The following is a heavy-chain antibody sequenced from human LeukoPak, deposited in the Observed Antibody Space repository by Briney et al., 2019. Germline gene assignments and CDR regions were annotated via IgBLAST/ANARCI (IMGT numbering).Heavy chain of an antibody. CDR2: INAGNGNT. CDR3: ARVNRFGIAAY. CDR1: GYTFTSYA. V-gene: IGHV1-3*01. J-gene: IGHJ4*02. D-gene: IGHD6-13*01. Sequence: ASVKVSCKAFGYTFTSYAMHWVRQAPGQRLEWMGWINAGNGNTKYSQKFQGRVTITRDTSASAAYMELSSLRSEDTAVYYCARVNRFGIAAYWGQGTLVTVSS.